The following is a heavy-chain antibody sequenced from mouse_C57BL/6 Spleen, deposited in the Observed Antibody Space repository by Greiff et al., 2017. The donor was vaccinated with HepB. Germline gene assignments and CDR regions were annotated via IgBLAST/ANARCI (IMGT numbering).Heavy chain of an antibody. CDR3: ARQLRDWYFDV. J-gene: IGHJ1*03. CDR1: GFTFSSYG. Sequence: DVHLVESGGDLVKPGGSLKLSCAASGFTFSSYGMSWVRQTPDKRLEWVATISSGGSYTYYPDSVKGRFTISRDNAKNTLYLQMSSLKSEDTAMYYCARQLRDWYFDVWGTGTTVTVSS. V-gene: IGHV5-6*01. CDR2: ISSGGSYT. D-gene: IGHD1-1*01.